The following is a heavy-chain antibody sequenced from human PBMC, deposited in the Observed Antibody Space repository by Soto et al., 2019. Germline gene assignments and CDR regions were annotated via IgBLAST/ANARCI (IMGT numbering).Heavy chain of an antibody. CDR3: AGDPDSHYNDSHASSYP. CDR1: GGTFSTYT. CDR2: IIAIIGII. Sequence: QVQLVQSGAEVKKPGSSVKVSCKASGGTFSTYTITWVRQAPGQGLEWMGRIIAIIGIINYAQKFQGRVTISADKFTATAYMELTGLRSDDTAVYYCAGDPDSHYNDSHASSYPWGQGTLVTVSS. D-gene: IGHD4-4*01. V-gene: IGHV1-69*08. J-gene: IGHJ5*02.